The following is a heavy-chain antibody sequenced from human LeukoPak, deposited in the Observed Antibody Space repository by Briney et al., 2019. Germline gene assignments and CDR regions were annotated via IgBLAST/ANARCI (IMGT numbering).Heavy chain of an antibody. CDR1: GFTFHGYA. V-gene: IGHV3-43*02. CDR2: INGGGGKT. CDR3: AKGMYYYDSSGYASAIDY. J-gene: IGHJ4*02. D-gene: IGHD3-22*01. Sequence: GGSLRLSCAASGFTFHGYAMHWVRQAPGKGLEWVSLINGGGGKTYYGDSGKGRFTISRDNSKNSLYLQMNSLRTEDTAFYYCAKGMYYYDSSGYASAIDYGGEGTLVTVSS.